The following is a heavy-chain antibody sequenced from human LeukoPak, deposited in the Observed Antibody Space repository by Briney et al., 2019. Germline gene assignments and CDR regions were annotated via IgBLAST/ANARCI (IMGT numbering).Heavy chain of an antibody. CDR3: ARGYCSTASCSGGDAFDI. Sequence: GRSLRLSCAASGFTFSSYGMHWVRQAPGKGLEWVAVIWYDGSNKYYADSVKGRFTISRDNSKNTLYLQMNSLRAEDTVVYYCARGYCSTASCSGGDAFDIWGQGTMVTVSS. CDR2: IWYDGSNK. J-gene: IGHJ3*02. V-gene: IGHV3-33*01. CDR1: GFTFSSYG. D-gene: IGHD2-2*01.